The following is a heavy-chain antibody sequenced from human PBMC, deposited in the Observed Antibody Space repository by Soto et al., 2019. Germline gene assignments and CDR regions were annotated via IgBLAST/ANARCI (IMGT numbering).Heavy chain of an antibody. J-gene: IGHJ4*02. Sequence: GGSLRLSCAASGFTFSSYAMSWVRQAPGKGLEWVSAISGSGGSTYYADSVKGRFTISRDNSKNTLYLQMNSLRAEDAAVYYCAKDFSEWGSYYFDYWGQGTLVTVSS. D-gene: IGHD3-3*01. CDR2: ISGSGGST. V-gene: IGHV3-23*01. CDR3: AKDFSEWGSYYFDY. CDR1: GFTFSSYA.